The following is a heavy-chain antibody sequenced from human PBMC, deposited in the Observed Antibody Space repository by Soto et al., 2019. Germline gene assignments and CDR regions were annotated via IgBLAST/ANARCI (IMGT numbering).Heavy chain of an antibody. CDR1: GFTFSSYS. J-gene: IGHJ6*02. CDR3: ARDAPLYSSSWYYYYYGMDV. CDR2: ISSSSSYI. V-gene: IGHV3-21*01. Sequence: EVQLVESGGGLVKPGGSLRLSCAASGFTFSSYSMNWVRQAPGKGLEWVSSISSSSSYIYYADSVKGRFTISRDNAKNSLYLQMNSLRAEDTAVYYCARDAPLYSSSWYYYYYGMDVWGQGTTVTVSS. D-gene: IGHD6-13*01.